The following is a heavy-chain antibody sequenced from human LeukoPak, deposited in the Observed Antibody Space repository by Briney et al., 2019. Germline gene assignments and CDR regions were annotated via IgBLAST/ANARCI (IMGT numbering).Heavy chain of an antibody. J-gene: IGHJ4*02. D-gene: IGHD4-23*01. Sequence: ASVKVSCKASGRTFTAYYIHWVRQAPGQGLEWMGWIHPGTGDTNYAQKFQGRVTVSRDTSISTAYMELSRLRSDDTAVYYCARDQGHGGNSWDYWGQGTLVTVSS. CDR1: GRTFTAYY. V-gene: IGHV1-2*02. CDR2: IHPGTGDT. CDR3: ARDQGHGGNSWDY.